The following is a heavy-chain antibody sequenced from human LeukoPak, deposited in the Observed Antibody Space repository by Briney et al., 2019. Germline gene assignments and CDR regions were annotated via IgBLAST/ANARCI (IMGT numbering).Heavy chain of an antibody. CDR2: IIPILGIA. J-gene: IGHJ6*02. D-gene: IGHD2-2*01. V-gene: IGHV1-69*04. Sequence: SVKVSCKASGGAFSSYAISWVRQAPGQGLEWMGRIIPILGIANYAQKFQGRVTITADKSTSTAYMELSSLRSEDTAVYYCAVVPAAMRDYGMDVWGQGTTVTVSS. CDR3: AVVPAAMRDYGMDV. CDR1: GGAFSSYA.